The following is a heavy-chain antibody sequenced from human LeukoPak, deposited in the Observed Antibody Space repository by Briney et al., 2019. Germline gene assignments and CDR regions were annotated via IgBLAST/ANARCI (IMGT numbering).Heavy chain of an antibody. Sequence: PGGSLRLSCAASGFTFSSYGMHWVRQAPGKGLEWVAVISYDGSNNYYADSVKGRFTISRDNSKNTLYLQMNSLRAEDTAVYYCARGIVGASGSDYFDYWGQGTLVTVSS. D-gene: IGHD1-26*01. V-gene: IGHV3-30*03. CDR2: ISYDGSNN. J-gene: IGHJ4*02. CDR3: ARGIVGASGSDYFDY. CDR1: GFTFSSYG.